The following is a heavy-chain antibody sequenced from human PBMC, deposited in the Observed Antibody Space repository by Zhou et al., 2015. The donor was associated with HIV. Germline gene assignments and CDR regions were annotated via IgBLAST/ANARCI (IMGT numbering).Heavy chain of an antibody. CDR2: INPSGGST. CDR1: GYTFTSYY. J-gene: IGHJ4*02. D-gene: IGHD3-22*01. Sequence: QVQLVQSGAEVKKPGASVKVSCKASGYTFTSYYMHWVRQAPGQGLEWMGIINPSGGSTSYAQKFQGRVTMTRDTSTSTVYMELSSLRSEDTAVYYCASVHYYDSSGASFDYWGQGTLGHRLL. CDR3: ASVHYYDSSGASFDY. V-gene: IGHV1-46*01.